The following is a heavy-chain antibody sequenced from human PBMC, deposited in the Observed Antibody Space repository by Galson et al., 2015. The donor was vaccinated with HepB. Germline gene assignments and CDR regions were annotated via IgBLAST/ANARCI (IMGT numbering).Heavy chain of an antibody. CDR3: ARDTGYCSSTSCYRGDWFDP. D-gene: IGHD2-2*01. Sequence: SVKVSCKASGYTFTSYAMHWVRQAPGQRLEWMGWINAGNGNTKYSQKFQGRVTITRDTSASTAYMELSSLRSEDTAVYYCARDTGYCSSTSCYRGDWFDPWGQGTLVTASS. CDR1: GYTFTSYA. J-gene: IGHJ5*02. V-gene: IGHV1-3*01. CDR2: INAGNGNT.